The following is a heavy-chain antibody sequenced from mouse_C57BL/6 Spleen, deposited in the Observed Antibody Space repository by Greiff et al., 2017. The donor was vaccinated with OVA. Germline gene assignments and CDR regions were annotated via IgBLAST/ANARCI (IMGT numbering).Heavy chain of an antibody. Sequence: VQLQQPGAELVMPGASVKLSCKASGYTFTSYWMHWVKQRPGQGLEWIGEIDPSDSYTNYNQKFKGKSTLTVDKSSSTAYMQLSSLTSEDSAVYYCARRDGSSPLLNFDVWAQGPRSPSPQ. CDR1: GYTFTSYW. CDR2: IDPSDSYT. D-gene: IGHD1-1*01. J-gene: IGHJ1*03. CDR3: ARRDGSSPLLNFDV. V-gene: IGHV1-69*01.